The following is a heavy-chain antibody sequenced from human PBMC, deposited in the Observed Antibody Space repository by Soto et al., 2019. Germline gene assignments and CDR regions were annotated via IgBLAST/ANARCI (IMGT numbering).Heavy chain of an antibody. CDR3: ARDSSSGGGLDY. V-gene: IGHV3-33*01. CDR2: IWYDGSNK. J-gene: IGHJ4*02. CDR1: GFTFSSYG. D-gene: IGHD6-6*01. Sequence: QVQLVESGGGVVQPGRSLRLSCAASGFTFSSYGMHWVRQAPGKGLEWVAVIWYDGSNKYYADSVKGRFTISRDNSKNTLYLQMNSLRAEDTAVYYCARDSSSGGGLDYWGQGTLVTVSS.